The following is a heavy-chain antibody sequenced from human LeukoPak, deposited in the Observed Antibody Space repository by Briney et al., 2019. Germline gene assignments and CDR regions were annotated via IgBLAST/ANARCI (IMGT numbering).Heavy chain of an antibody. Sequence: GSLRLSCAASGFTFSSYGMHWVRQAPGKGLEWVAVIWYDGSNKYYADSVKGRFTISRDNSKNTLYLQMNSLRAEDTAVYYCARDQGYNYRFDYWGQGTLVTVSS. CDR2: IWYDGSNK. D-gene: IGHD5-24*01. V-gene: IGHV3-33*01. J-gene: IGHJ4*02. CDR1: GFTFSSYG. CDR3: ARDQGYNYRFDY.